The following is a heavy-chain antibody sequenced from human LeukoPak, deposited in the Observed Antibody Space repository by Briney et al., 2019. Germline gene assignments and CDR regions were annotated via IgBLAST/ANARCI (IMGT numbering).Heavy chain of an antibody. CDR1: GFTFSSYA. J-gene: IGHJ4*02. V-gene: IGHV3-30-3*01. Sequence: PGGSLRLSCAASGFTFSSYAMHWVRQAPGKGLEWVAVISYDGSNKYYADSVKGRFTISRDNSKNTLYLQMNSLRAEDTAVYYCARVSLPTYDHGDSQLIDYWGQGTLVTVSS. CDR3: ARVSLPTYDHGDSQLIDY. D-gene: IGHD4-17*01. CDR2: ISYDGSNK.